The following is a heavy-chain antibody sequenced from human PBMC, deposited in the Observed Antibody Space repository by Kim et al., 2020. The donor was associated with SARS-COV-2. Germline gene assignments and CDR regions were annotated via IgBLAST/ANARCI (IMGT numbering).Heavy chain of an antibody. V-gene: IGHV1-69*04. CDR1: GGSFSSYT. Sequence: SVKVSCKASGGSFSSYTISWVRQAPGQGLEWMGRIIPIVGIENYAQNFQGRFTITADKSTRTAYMELSSLRSEDTAVYYCAREMGCSGGDCYYWFDPWGQGTLVTVSS. CDR2: IIPIVGIE. CDR3: AREMGCSGGDCYYWFDP. D-gene: IGHD2-15*01. J-gene: IGHJ5*02.